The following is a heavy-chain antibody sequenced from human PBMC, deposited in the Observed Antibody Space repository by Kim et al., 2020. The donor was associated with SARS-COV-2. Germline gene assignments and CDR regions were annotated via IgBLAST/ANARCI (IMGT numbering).Heavy chain of an antibody. V-gene: IGHV4-39*01. J-gene: IGHJ4*02. Sequence: SETLSLTCTVSGGSISSSSYYWGWIRQPPGKGLEWIGSIYYSGSTYYNPSLKSRVTISVDTSKNQFSLKLSSVTAADTAVYYCARSPAYYDSSGYHDYWGQGTLVTVSS. CDR1: GGSISSSSYY. CDR3: ARSPAYYDSSGYHDY. D-gene: IGHD3-22*01. CDR2: IYYSGST.